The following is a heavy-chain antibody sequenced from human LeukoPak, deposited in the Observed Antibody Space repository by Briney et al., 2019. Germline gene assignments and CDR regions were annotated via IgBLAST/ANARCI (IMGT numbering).Heavy chain of an antibody. V-gene: IGHV4-39*07. J-gene: IGHJ4*02. CDR3: ARRAGAYSHPYDY. CDR2: IYYSGST. D-gene: IGHD4/OR15-4a*01. CDR1: GGSISGTSYY. Sequence: PSETLSLTCTVSGGSISGTSYYWGWIRQPPGKGLEWIGSIYYSGSTYYNPSLKSRVTISVDTSKNQFSLKLSSVTAADTAVYYCARRAGAYSHPYDYWGQRTLVTVSS.